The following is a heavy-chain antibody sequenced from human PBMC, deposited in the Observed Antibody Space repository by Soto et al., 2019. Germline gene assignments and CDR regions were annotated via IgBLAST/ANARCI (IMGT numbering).Heavy chain of an antibody. CDR3: ASDSFPYYPNSTGYGEGFDP. V-gene: IGHV3-11*01. CDR2: SDFGRNTR. Sequence: WGTLRLACAASGCIFIGVDIIFIRQSPPTWLELLLYSDFGRNTRYYADSVKARFTASRDNAKNSLYLQMNSLSVEDTAVYYCASDSFPYYPNSTGYGEGFDPWGQGTVVTVSS. J-gene: IGHJ5*01. D-gene: IGHD3-22*01. CDR1: GCIFIGVD.